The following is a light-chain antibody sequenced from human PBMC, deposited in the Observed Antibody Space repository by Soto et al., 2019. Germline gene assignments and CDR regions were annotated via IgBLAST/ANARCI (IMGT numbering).Light chain of an antibody. CDR2: GAS. Sequence: IVLTQSPGTLSLSPGERATLSCRASQSVSSYLAWYQQKPGQAPRLLIYGASNRATGIPDRFSGSGSGTDFTLTISRLEPEDFAVYYCQQYSSSPLTFGGGTKVDIK. J-gene: IGKJ4*01. V-gene: IGKV3-20*01. CDR3: QQYSSSPLT. CDR1: QSVSSY.